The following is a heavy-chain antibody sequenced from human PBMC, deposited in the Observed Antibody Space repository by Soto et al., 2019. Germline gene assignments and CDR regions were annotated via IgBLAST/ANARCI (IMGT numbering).Heavy chain of an antibody. CDR3: ARYGLLPNAFGI. J-gene: IGHJ3*02. CDR2: IYYSGST. Sequence: PSETLSLTCTVSGGSISSYFWSWIRQPPGKGLEWIGYIYYSGSTNYNPSLKSRVTISVDTSKNQFSLKLSSVTAADTAVYYCARYGLLPNAFGIWGQGTMVTVSS. CDR1: GGSISSYF. V-gene: IGHV4-59*01. D-gene: IGHD2-15*01.